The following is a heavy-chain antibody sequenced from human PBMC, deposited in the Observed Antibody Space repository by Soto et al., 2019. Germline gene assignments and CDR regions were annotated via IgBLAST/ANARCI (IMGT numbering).Heavy chain of an antibody. V-gene: IGHV3-9*01. CDR3: AKGNYYDSSGYFDY. D-gene: IGHD3-22*01. Sequence: GGSLRLSCAASGFTFDDYAVHWVRQAPGKGLEWVSGISWNSGSIGYADSVKGRFTISRDNAKNSLYLQMNSLRAEDTALYYCAKGNYYDSSGYFDYWGQGTLVTVSP. CDR1: GFTFDDYA. J-gene: IGHJ4*02. CDR2: ISWNSGSI.